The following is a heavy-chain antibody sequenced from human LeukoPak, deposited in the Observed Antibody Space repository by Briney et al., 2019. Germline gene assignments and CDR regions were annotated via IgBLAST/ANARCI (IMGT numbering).Heavy chain of an antibody. V-gene: IGHV4-4*07. CDR2: IYTSGST. CDR1: GGSISSYY. J-gene: IGHJ5*02. Sequence: PSETLSLTCTVSGGSISSYYWSWIRQPAGKGLEWIGRIYTSGSTNYNPSHKSRVTMSVDTSKNQFSLKLSSVTAADTAVYYCARDLQLWLLGEFWFDPWGQGTLVTVSS. D-gene: IGHD5-18*01. CDR3: ARDLQLWLLGEFWFDP.